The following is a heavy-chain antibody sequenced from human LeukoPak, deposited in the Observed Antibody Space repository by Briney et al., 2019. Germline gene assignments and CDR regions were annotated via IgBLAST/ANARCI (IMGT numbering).Heavy chain of an antibody. D-gene: IGHD6-6*01. V-gene: IGHV4-31*03. CDR2: IYYRGST. CDR1: GGSISTGYYY. J-gene: IGHJ4*02. Sequence: SETLSLTCTVSGGSISTGYYYWSWIRQHPGMGLEWIGYIYYRGSTYYNPSLKSRVTISVDTSKNQFSLKLSSVTAADTAVYYCARGASIAEKAFDYWGQGTLVTVSS. CDR3: ARGASIAEKAFDY.